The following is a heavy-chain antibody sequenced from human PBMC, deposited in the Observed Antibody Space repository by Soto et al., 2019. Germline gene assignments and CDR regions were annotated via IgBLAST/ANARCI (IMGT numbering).Heavy chain of an antibody. CDR3: XXXHCAGGGCYDRDY. D-gene: IGHD2-15*01. J-gene: IGHJ1*01. CDR1: DESVTSPGNY. CDR2: ISSGGSP. Sequence: VQLQESGPGLVKPSQTLSLTCAVSDESVTSPGNYWNWIRQRPDTGLEWIGYISSGGSPFYNPSLQSRVSLSLDTSNNLFSLTLNSVTAADTAVXXXXXXHCAGGGCYDRDYWGQGTRVTVSS. V-gene: IGHV4-31*11.